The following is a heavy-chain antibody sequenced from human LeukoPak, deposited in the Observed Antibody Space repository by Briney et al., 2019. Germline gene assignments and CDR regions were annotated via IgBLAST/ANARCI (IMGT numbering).Heavy chain of an antibody. CDR2: TYYRSKWYN. CDR3: AREGITMVRGVIMPHGNAFDI. V-gene: IGHV6-1*01. D-gene: IGHD3-10*01. J-gene: IGHJ3*02. Sequence: SQTLSLTCAISGDSVSSNSAAWNWIRQSPSRGLEWLGRTYYRSKWYNDYAVSVKSRITINPDTSKNQFSLQLNSVTPEDTAVYYCAREGITMVRGVIMPHGNAFDIWGQGTMVTVSS. CDR1: GDSVSSNSAA.